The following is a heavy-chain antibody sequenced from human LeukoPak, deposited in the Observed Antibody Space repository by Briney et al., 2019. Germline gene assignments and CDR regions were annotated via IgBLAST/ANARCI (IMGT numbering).Heavy chain of an antibody. J-gene: IGHJ6*02. CDR3: ARGSRGYSYGYRPFYYYGMDV. V-gene: IGHV4-34*01. D-gene: IGHD5-18*01. CDR2: INHSGST. Sequence: PSETLSLTCAVYGGSFSGYYWSWIRQPPGKGLEWIGEINHSGSTNYNPSLKSRVTISVDTSKNQFSLKLSSATAADTAVYYCARGSRGYSYGYRPFYYYGMDVWGQGTTVTVSS. CDR1: GGSFSGYY.